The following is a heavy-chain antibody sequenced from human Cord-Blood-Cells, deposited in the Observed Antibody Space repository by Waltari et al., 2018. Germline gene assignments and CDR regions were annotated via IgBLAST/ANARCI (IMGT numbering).Heavy chain of an antibody. CDR3: ARRLAASDY. Sequence: QVQLQQWGAGLLKPSETLSLTCAVHGGSFSGSYWSWIRQPPGKGLEWIGEIKHSGSTNYNPSLKSRVTISVDTSKNQFSLKLSSVTAADTAVYYCARRLAASDYWGQGTLVTVSS. V-gene: IGHV4-34*01. CDR1: GGSFSGSY. D-gene: IGHD2-15*01. CDR2: IKHSGST. J-gene: IGHJ4*02.